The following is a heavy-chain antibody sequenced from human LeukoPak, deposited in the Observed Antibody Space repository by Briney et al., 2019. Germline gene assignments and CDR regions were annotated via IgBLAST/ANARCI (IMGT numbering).Heavy chain of an antibody. CDR3: TTDEEQWPPWG. CDR1: GFTFSNAW. Sequence: GGSLRLSCAASGFTFSNAWMSWVRQAPGKGLGWVGRIKSKTDGGTTDYAAPVKGRFAISRDDSKNTLYLQMNSLKTEDTAVYYCTTDEEQWPPWGWGQGTLVTVSS. D-gene: IGHD6-19*01. V-gene: IGHV3-15*01. J-gene: IGHJ4*02. CDR2: IKSKTDGGTT.